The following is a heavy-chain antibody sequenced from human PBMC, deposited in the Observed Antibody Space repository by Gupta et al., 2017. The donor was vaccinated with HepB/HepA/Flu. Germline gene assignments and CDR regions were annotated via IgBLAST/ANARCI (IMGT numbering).Heavy chain of an antibody. Sequence: EVQLLESGGGLVQPGGSLRLSCAGSGFPFSGYGMSWVRQAPGKGLEWVSIISTDSSDKYDVDSVKGRFTIARDNSRNTLYLQMNSLTAEDTAVYFCTKGESGGGYYSPFDSWGQGTLVTVSS. D-gene: IGHD3-22*01. CDR2: ISTDSSDK. V-gene: IGHV3-23*01. J-gene: IGHJ4*02. CDR1: GFPFSGYG. CDR3: TKGESGGGYYSPFDS.